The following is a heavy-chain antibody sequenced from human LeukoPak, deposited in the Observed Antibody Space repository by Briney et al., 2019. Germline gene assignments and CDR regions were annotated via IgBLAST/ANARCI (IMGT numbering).Heavy chain of an antibody. V-gene: IGHV3-23*01. J-gene: IGHJ4*02. CDR1: GFTFSSYA. CDR3: ARAFPSPGIAVAWYISYFDY. D-gene: IGHD6-19*01. CDR2: ISGSGGST. Sequence: PGGSLRLSCAASGFTFSSYAMSWVRQAPGKGLEWVSAISGSGGSTYYADSVKGRFTISRDNSKNTLYLQMNSLRAEDTAVYYCARAFPSPGIAVAWYISYFDYWGQGTLVTVSS.